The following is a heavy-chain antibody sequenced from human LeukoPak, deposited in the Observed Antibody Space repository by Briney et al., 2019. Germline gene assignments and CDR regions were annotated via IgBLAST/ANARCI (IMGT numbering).Heavy chain of an antibody. V-gene: IGHV4-59*01. CDR2: IYYSGIT. Sequence: SETLSLTCVVYGGSFRDYYWSWIGQPPGKGLEGIGYIYYSGITNYNPSLKSRVTISVDTSKNQFSLKLSSVTAADTAVYYCARTLAAAGSSGLFDYWGQGTLVTVSS. CDR1: GGSFRDYY. D-gene: IGHD6-13*01. CDR3: ARTLAAAGSSGLFDY. J-gene: IGHJ4*02.